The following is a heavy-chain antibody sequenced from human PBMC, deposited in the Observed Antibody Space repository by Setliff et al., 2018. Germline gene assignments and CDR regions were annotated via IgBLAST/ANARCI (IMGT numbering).Heavy chain of an antibody. CDR2: IYYSGST. Sequence: SETLSLTCTVSGGSISSSSYYWGWIRQPPGKGLEWIGSIYYSGSTYYNPSLKSRVTISVDTSKNQFSLKLSSVTAADTAVYYCVRAEYYYGSGSFHPYYMDVWGQGTTVTVSS. CDR1: GGSISSSSYY. D-gene: IGHD3-10*01. V-gene: IGHV4-39*07. J-gene: IGHJ6*03. CDR3: VRAEYYYGSGSFHPYYMDV.